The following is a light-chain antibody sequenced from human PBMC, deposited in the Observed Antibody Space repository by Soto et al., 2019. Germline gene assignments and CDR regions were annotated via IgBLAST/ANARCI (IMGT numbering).Light chain of an antibody. CDR3: SSYTSATTVV. Sequence: QSALTQPASVSGSPGQSITISCTGTSSDVGGYNYVSWYQQYPGKVPKLMIYEVSNRPSWMSTRFSGSNSGNTASLTISGLQAEDEAGYYCSSYTSATTVVFGGGTKLTVL. V-gene: IGLV2-14*01. CDR2: EVS. CDR1: SSDVGGYNY. J-gene: IGLJ3*02.